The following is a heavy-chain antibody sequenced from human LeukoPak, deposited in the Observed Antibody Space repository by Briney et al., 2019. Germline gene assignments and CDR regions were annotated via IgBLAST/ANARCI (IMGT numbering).Heavy chain of an antibody. CDR2: ISAGGSP. CDR1: GGSFSGYY. Sequence: ETLSLTYAVYGGSFSGYYWSWIRQPPGKGLEWVSVISAGGSPYYADSVKGRFTLSRDDSKNTLYLQMNILRAEDTAVYFCAREQWLDYWGQGTLVIVSS. J-gene: IGHJ4*02. D-gene: IGHD6-19*01. CDR3: AREQWLDY. V-gene: IGHV3-53*01.